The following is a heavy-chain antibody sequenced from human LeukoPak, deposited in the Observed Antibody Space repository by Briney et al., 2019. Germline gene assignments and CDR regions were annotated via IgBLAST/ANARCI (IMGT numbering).Heavy chain of an antibody. CDR3: ARGVGSSSSLSWFDP. Sequence: PSETLSLTCTVSGGSISSYHWSWIRQPAGKGLEWIGRIYTSGSINYNPSLKSRVTMSVDTSKNQFSLKLSPVTAADTAVYYCARGVGSSSSLSWFDPWGQGTLVTVSS. CDR2: IYTSGSI. D-gene: IGHD6-6*01. J-gene: IGHJ5*02. V-gene: IGHV4-4*07. CDR1: GGSISSYH.